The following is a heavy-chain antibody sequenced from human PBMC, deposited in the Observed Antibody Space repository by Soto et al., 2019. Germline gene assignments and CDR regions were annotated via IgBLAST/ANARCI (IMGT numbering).Heavy chain of an antibody. J-gene: IGHJ1*01. D-gene: IGHD2-15*01. CDR2: IFYSGST. CDR1: GGSISSSSFH. CDR3: ATAMGGGSGGYFHH. V-gene: IGHV4-39*01. Sequence: QLQLQESGPGLVKPSETLSLTCSVSGGSISSSSFHWGWIRQPPGKGLECIGNIFYSGSTYYNPSLKSRVTLCVDTYKNQFSLKLSCVTAADTAVYYCATAMGGGSGGYFHHWGLGTLVTVSS.